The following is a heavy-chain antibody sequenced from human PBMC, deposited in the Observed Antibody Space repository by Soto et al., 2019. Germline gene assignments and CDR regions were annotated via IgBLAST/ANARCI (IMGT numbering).Heavy chain of an antibody. CDR2: INPATGAA. J-gene: IGHJ3*02. CDR3: ARGGGVGVAGSAAFDM. D-gene: IGHD3-3*01. V-gene: IGHV1-2*02. Sequence: QLHLVQSGAVVKKPGASVTVSCSASGYPVTAYYMHWVRQAPGRGLEWMGGINPATGAAKYTQTLQGRVTMTRATSTSTVFRELSGLTSEDTAVFYCARGGGVGVAGSAAFDMWGQGTLVTVSS. CDR1: GYPVTAYY.